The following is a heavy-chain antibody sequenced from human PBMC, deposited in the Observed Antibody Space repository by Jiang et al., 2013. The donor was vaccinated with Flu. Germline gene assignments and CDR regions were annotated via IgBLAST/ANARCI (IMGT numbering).Heavy chain of an antibody. J-gene: IGHJ6*02. CDR2: IYPGDSDT. CDR3: ARGGGGFYYYYGFDV. Sequence: GAEVKKPGESLTISCKGSGYTFTTSWIGWVRQMPGKGLEWMGIIYPGDSDTTYSPSFQGQVTISADKSINTAYLQWSSLKASDTAMYFCARGGGGFYYYYGFDVWGQGTTVTVSS. V-gene: IGHV5-51*01. CDR1: GYTFTTSW. D-gene: IGHD3-16*01.